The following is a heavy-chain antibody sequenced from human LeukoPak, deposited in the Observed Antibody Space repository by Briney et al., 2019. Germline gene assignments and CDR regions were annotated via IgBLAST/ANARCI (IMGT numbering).Heavy chain of an antibody. J-gene: IGHJ4*03. CDR3: ASPHYCSGSSCCFGY. D-gene: IGHD2-15*01. V-gene: IGHV3-21*01. CDR1: GLTFNNYN. CDR2: ISSDGSYI. Sequence: PGGSLRLSCVASGLTFNNYNVNWVRQAPGKGLEWVSLISSDGSYIYYADSVRGRFTISRDNAKNSLYLQMNSLRAEDTAVYFCASPHYCSGSSCCFGYWGQGTLVTVSS.